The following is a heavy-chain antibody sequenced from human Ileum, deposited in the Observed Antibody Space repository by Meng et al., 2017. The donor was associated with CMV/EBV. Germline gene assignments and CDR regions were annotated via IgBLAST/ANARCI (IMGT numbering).Heavy chain of an antibody. Sequence: QVQRQESGPRLVKPSGTRSLTCAVSGDSISSNNWWSWVRLSPGEGLEWIGDIYRDGTTNYNPYLKSRVTMSVDKSKNQFSLRLTSLTAADTAVYYCARGTPNFGFDYWGQGTLVTVSS. J-gene: IGHJ4*02. D-gene: IGHD1-1*01. V-gene: IGHV4-4*02. CDR1: GDSISSNNW. CDR2: IYRDGTT. CDR3: ARGTPNFGFDY.